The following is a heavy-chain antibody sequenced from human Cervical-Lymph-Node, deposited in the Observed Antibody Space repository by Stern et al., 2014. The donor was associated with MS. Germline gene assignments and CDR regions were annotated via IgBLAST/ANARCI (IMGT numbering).Heavy chain of an antibody. CDR3: ARSSETSDRWYSLGYDL. CDR1: GGTFSKFP. CDR2: IFPDFGTP. D-gene: IGHD6-13*01. V-gene: IGHV1-69*01. J-gene: IGHJ5*02. Sequence: QLVQSGAEVTKPGSSVKVSCKASGGTFSKFPSSWVRQAPGQGLEWMGGIFPDFGTPTYAQEFRCRVTITADVSTSTVYMELSSLRSDDTAVYYCARSSETSDRWYSLGYDLWGQGTLVTVSS.